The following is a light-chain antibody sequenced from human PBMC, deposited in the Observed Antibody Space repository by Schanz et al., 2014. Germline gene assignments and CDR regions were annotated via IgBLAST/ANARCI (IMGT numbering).Light chain of an antibody. Sequence: QSALTQPPSVSGSPGQSVTISCTGTSSDVGGYNRVSWYQQPPGTATKLMIYEVTNRPSGVPDRFSGSKSGNTASLTISGLRAEDEADYYCSSYTSSSTWVFGGGTQLTVL. J-gene: IGLJ3*02. CDR1: SSDVGGYNR. V-gene: IGLV2-18*02. CDR3: SSYTSSSTWV. CDR2: EVT.